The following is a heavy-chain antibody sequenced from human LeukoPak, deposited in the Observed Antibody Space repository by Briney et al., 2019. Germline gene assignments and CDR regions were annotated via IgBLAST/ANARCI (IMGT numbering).Heavy chain of an antibody. D-gene: IGHD4-17*01. CDR2: IYYSGST. CDR1: GGSVTSYY. Sequence: SETLSLTCTVSGGSVTSYYWSWIRQPPGKGLEWIGYIYYSGSTNYNPSLKSRVTISVDTSKNQFSLKLSSVTAADTAVYYCARGPMTTVTAGFDPWGQGTLVTVSS. J-gene: IGHJ5*02. CDR3: ARGPMTTVTAGFDP. V-gene: IGHV4-59*02.